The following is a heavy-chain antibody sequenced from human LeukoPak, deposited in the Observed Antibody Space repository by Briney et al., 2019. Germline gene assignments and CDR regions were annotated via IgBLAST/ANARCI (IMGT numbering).Heavy chain of an antibody. V-gene: IGHV1-18*01. D-gene: IGHD2-2*01. CDR2: ISAYNGNT. J-gene: IGHJ4*02. CDR1: GYAFTSYG. Sequence: ASVKVSCKASGYAFTSYGIRWVREAPGQGLEWMGWISAYNGNTNYAQKLQGRVTMTTDTSTSTAYMELRSLRSDDTAVYYCARAAYCSSTSCPDYWGQGTLVTVSS. CDR3: ARAAYCSSTSCPDY.